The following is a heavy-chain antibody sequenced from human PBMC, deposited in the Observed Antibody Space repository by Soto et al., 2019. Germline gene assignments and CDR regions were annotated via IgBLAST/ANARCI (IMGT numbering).Heavy chain of an antibody. D-gene: IGHD5-12*01. CDR2: TSGSGGST. Sequence: PGGSLRLSCSASGFTFSSYAMHWVRQAPGKGLEYVSATSGSGGSTYYADSVKGRFTISRDNSKNTLYLQMNSLRAEDTAVYYCAKVHPEWLQSQAYFDYWGQGTLVTVSS. CDR1: GFTFSSYA. V-gene: IGHV3-64*04. CDR3: AKVHPEWLQSQAYFDY. J-gene: IGHJ4*02.